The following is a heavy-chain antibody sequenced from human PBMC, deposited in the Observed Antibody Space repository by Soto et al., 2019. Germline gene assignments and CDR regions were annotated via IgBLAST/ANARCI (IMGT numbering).Heavy chain of an antibody. CDR1: GFTFDDYG. Sequence: PGGSLRLSCAASGFTFDDYGMSWVRQAPGKGLEWVSGINWNGGSTGYADSVKGRFTISRDNAKNSLYLQMNSLRAEDTALYYCARDGGCIVVAGRTNFYYYGMYVCGQGTTVTVSS. CDR2: INWNGGST. CDR3: ARDGGCIVVAGRTNFYYYGMYV. D-gene: IGHD6-19*01. J-gene: IGHJ6*02. V-gene: IGHV3-20*04.